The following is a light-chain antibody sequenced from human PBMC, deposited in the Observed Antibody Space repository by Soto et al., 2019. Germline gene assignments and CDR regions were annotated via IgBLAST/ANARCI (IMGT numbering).Light chain of an antibody. CDR2: GAY. J-gene: IGKJ1*01. Sequence: LPHSRPSLCFSAGERSTLSCSASQSISRYLAWYQQKPGQAPRLLFYGAYTGATGLPARFSGSGSGTEFTLTISSLHSEDFAVHYCKPYYAWLPRTSCEGTKLDIK. V-gene: IGKV3-15*01. CDR1: QSISRY. CDR3: KPYYAWLPRT.